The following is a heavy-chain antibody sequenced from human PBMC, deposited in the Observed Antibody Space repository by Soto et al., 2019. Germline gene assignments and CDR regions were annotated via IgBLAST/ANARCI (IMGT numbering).Heavy chain of an antibody. CDR3: ARDFGYAFDI. D-gene: IGHD3-16*01. Sequence: GGSLRLSCATSGFTFITYSMNWVRQAPGKGLEWISYISSFSNTISYADSVKGRFTISTDNAKNSLSLQMNSLRDEDTAVYYCARDFGYAFDIWGQGTMVTVSS. CDR1: GFTFITYS. V-gene: IGHV3-48*02. J-gene: IGHJ3*02. CDR2: ISSFSNTI.